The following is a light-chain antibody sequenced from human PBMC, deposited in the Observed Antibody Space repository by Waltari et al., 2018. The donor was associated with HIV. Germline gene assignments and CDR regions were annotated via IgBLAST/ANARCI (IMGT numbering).Light chain of an antibody. CDR2: GAT. V-gene: IGKV1-39*01. J-gene: IGKJ5*01. CDR3: QQSFSAPT. CDR1: QNITHY. Sequence: DIQMAQSPSSLSASIGDRVTITSRASQNITHYLNWYHQRPGKAPRLLIYGATRLQGGVPSRFRGIGSGTFFTLIITSLQPEDFGTYYTQQSFSAPTFGRGTRVDIK.